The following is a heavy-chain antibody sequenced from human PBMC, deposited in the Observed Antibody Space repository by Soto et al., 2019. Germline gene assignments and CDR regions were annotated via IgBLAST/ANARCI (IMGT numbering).Heavy chain of an antibody. D-gene: IGHD6-19*01. V-gene: IGHV3-30*18. Sequence: VQLVESGGGLVQPGGSLRLSCAASGFTFSSYGMHWVRQAPGKGLEWVAVISYDGSNKYYADSVKGRFTISRDNSKNTLYLQMNSLRAEDTAVYYCAKDEGIAVAGSYYGMDVWGQGTTVTVSS. J-gene: IGHJ6*02. CDR3: AKDEGIAVAGSYYGMDV. CDR2: ISYDGSNK. CDR1: GFTFSSYG.